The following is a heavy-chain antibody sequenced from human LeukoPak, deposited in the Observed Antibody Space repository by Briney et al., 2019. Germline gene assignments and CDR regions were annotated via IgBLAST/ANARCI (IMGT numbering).Heavy chain of an antibody. V-gene: IGHV4-59*01. CDR1: GGSISSYY. CDR3: ARDEVYGGNSY. J-gene: IGHJ4*02. D-gene: IGHD4-23*01. CDR2: IYYSGST. Sequence: SETLSLTCTVSGGSISSYYWSWIRQPPGKGLEWIGYIYYSGSTNYNPSLKSRVTISVDTSKNQFSLKLSPVTAADTAVYYCARDEVYGGNSYWGQGTLVTVSS.